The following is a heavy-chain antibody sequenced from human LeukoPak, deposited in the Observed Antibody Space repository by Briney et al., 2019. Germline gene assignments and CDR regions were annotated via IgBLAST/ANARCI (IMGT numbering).Heavy chain of an antibody. J-gene: IGHJ6*03. CDR1: GFTFSSYS. Sequence: GGSLRLSCAASGFTFSSYSMNWVRQAPGKGLEWVSSISSSSSYIYYADSVKGRFTISRDNAKNSLYLQMNSLRAEDTAVYYCARDDSTGYSNYGLGPAPGYMDVWGKGTTVTVSS. CDR3: ARDDSTGYSNYGLGPAPGYMDV. CDR2: ISSSSSYI. D-gene: IGHD4-11*01. V-gene: IGHV3-21*01.